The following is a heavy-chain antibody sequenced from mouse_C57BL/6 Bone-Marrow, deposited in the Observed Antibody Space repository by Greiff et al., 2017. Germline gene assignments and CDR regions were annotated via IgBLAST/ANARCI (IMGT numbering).Heavy chain of an antibody. CDR1: GFNIKDDY. D-gene: IGHD1-1*01. V-gene: IGHV14-4*01. Sequence: VQPQQSGAELVRPGASVKLSCTASGFNIKDDYMHWVKQRPEQGLEWIGWIDPENGDTEYASKFQGKATITADTSSNTAYLQLSSLTSEDTAVYYCTTRITTVVAPFDYWGQGTTLTVSS. CDR3: TTRITTVVAPFDY. CDR2: IDPENGDT. J-gene: IGHJ2*01.